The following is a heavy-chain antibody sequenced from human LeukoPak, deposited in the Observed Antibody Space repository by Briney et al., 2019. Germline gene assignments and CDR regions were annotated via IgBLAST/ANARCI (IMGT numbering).Heavy chain of an antibody. CDR3: AREYYYDSRAPGAFDI. D-gene: IGHD3-22*01. CDR2: ISSSSSYI. CDR1: GFIFSSYS. V-gene: IGHV3-21*01. Sequence: KTGGSLRLSCAASGFIFSSYSINWVRQAPGKGLEWVSSISSSSSYIYYADSVKGRFTISRDNAKNSLYLQMNSLRAEDTVVYYCAREYYYDSRAPGAFDIWGQGTMVTVSS. J-gene: IGHJ3*02.